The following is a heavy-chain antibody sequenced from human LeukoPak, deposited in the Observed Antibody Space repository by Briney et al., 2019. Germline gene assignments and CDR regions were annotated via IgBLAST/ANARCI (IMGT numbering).Heavy chain of an antibody. V-gene: IGHV3-21*01. CDR1: GFTFSRYT. Sequence: GGSLRLSCAASGFTFSRYTMNWVRQAPGKGLEWVSSISSSSSYIYFADSVKGRFTISRDNAKNSLYLQMNSLRAEDTAVYYCASEGGPSSIWFLHWFDPWGQGTLVTVSS. CDR3: ASEGGPSSIWFLHWFDP. CDR2: ISSSSSYI. D-gene: IGHD6-13*01. J-gene: IGHJ5*02.